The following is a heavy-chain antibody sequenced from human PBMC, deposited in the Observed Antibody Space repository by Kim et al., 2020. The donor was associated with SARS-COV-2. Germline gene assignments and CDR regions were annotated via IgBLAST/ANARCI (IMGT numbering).Heavy chain of an antibody. CDR2: ISAYNGNT. D-gene: IGHD6-19*01. CDR3: ARDLAVGYSSGWYLPYYYYYMDV. Sequence: ASVKVSCKASGYTFTSYGISWVRQAPGQGLEWMGWISAYNGNTNYAQKLQGRVTMTTDTSTSTAYMELRSLRSDDTAVYYCARDLAVGYSSGWYLPYYYYYMDVWGKGTTVTVSS. J-gene: IGHJ6*03. V-gene: IGHV1-18*01. CDR1: GYTFTSYG.